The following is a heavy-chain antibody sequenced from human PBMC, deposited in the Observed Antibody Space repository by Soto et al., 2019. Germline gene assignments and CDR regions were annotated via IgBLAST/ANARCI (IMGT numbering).Heavy chain of an antibody. CDR3: ARSPYADALDI. J-gene: IGHJ3*02. CDR2: IFHSGTT. Sequence: QVQLHESGPGLVKPSDTLSLTCAVSGYSITNVNWWAWIRQPPGKGLEWIGYIFHSGTTHYNPSLKSRVTMSVDTSKNQFSLKVDSLTAEDTAVYYCARSPYADALDIWGQGTMVTVSS. D-gene: IGHD2-2*01. CDR1: GYSITNVNW. V-gene: IGHV4-28*01.